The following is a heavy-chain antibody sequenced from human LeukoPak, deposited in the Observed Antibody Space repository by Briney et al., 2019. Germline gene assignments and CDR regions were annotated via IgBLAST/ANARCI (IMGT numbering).Heavy chain of an antibody. J-gene: IGHJ6*02. CDR1: GYTFTSYD. CDR2: MNPNSGNT. Sequence: GASVKVSCKASGYTFTSYDINWVRQATGQGLEWMGWMNPNSGNTGYAQKFQGRVTMTRNTSISTAYMELSSLRSEDTAVYYCATTRYCSGGSCYSYYYGMDVWGQGTTVTVSS. D-gene: IGHD2-15*01. CDR3: ATTRYCSGGSCYSYYYGMDV. V-gene: IGHV1-8*01.